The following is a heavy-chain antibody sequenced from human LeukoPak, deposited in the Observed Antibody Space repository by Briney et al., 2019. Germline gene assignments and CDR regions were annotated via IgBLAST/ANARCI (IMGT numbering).Heavy chain of an antibody. V-gene: IGHV3-33*06. D-gene: IGHD3-10*01. CDR2: IWYDGSNK. CDR1: GFTFSSYG. CDR3: VKDMIRMNGEYDAFDI. J-gene: IGHJ3*02. Sequence: PGGSLRLSCAASGFTFSSYGMHWVRQAPGKGLEWVAVIWYDGSNKYYADSVKGRFTISRDNFKNTLYLQMNSLRAEDTAVYYCVKDMIRMNGEYDAFDIWGQGTMVTVSS.